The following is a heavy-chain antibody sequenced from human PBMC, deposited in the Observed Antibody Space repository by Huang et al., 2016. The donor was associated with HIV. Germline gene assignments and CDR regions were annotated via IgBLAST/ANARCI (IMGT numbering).Heavy chain of an antibody. CDR1: EYTLTELS. J-gene: IGHJ4*02. D-gene: IGHD3-9*01. V-gene: IGHV1-24*01. Sequence: QVQLVQSRAEVKKPGASVKVSCQVSEYTLTELSLHWVRQPPGNGLEWMGGFDPEIGETIYAQKFQGRVTMTEDTSTETAFMELSGLRPEDTAVYYCATGFDVFFDFWGQGTLVTVSS. CDR3: ATGFDVFFDF. CDR2: FDPEIGET.